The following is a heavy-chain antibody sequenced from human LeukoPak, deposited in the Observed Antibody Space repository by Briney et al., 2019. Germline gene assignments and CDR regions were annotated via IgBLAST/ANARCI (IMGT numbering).Heavy chain of an antibody. CDR1: GGTFSSYA. V-gene: IGHV1-69*01. J-gene: IGHJ4*02. CDR2: IIPIFGTA. Sequence: SVRVSCKASGGTFSSYAISWVRQAPGQGLEWMGGIIPIFGTANYAQKFKGRVTITADESTSTAYMELSSLRSEDTAVYYCARGALYDSSGYYYVYWGQGTLVTVSS. D-gene: IGHD3-22*01. CDR3: ARGALYDSSGYYYVY.